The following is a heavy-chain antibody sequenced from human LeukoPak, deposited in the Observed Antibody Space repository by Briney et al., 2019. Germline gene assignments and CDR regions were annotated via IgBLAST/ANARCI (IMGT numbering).Heavy chain of an antibody. CDR3: ARDVKSILLIVVVVAATYYFDY. D-gene: IGHD2-15*01. CDR1: GFTFSSYA. Sequence: PARSLRLSCAASGFTFSSYAMHWVRQAPGKGLEWVAVISYDGSNKYYADSVKGRSTISRDNSKNTLYLQMNSLRAEDTAVYYCARDVKSILLIVVVVAATYYFDYWGQGTLVTVSS. V-gene: IGHV3-30-3*01. J-gene: IGHJ4*02. CDR2: ISYDGSNK.